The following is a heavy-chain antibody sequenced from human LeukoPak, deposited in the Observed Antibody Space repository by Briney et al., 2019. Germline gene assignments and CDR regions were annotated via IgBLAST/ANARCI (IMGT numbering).Heavy chain of an antibody. Sequence: GGSLRLSCAASGFTFSSYGMHWVRQAPGKGLEWVAVISYDGSNKYYADSVKGRFTISRDNSKNTLYLQMNSLRVEDTAVYYCAKGAGYNPVGYWGQGTLVTVSS. V-gene: IGHV3-30*18. CDR1: GFTFSSYG. J-gene: IGHJ4*02. CDR3: AKGAGYNPVGY. D-gene: IGHD5-24*01. CDR2: ISYDGSNK.